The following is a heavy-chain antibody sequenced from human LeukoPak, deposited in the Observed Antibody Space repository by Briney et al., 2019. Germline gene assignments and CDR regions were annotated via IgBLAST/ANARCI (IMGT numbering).Heavy chain of an antibody. CDR1: GYKFTTDY. CDR3: ARQAYATRFDAFDI. V-gene: IGHV5-51*01. J-gene: IGHJ3*02. CDR2: IYPDDSET. Sequence: PGESLNISCKGSGYKFTTDYIGWVRQMPGKGLEWMGIIYPDDSETKYSPSFKGQVTMSVDKSITTAFLQWSSLKASDTAMYYCARQAYATRFDAFDIWGQGTMVTVSS. D-gene: IGHD2-15*01.